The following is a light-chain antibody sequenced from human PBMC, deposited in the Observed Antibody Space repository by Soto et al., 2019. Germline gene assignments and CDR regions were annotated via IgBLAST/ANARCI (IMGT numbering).Light chain of an antibody. Sequence: EIVLTQSPGTLSLSPGERATLSCRASQSVSSNYMAWYQQNPGQAPRLLIYGASSRAAGIPDRFSGSGSGTNFILTISRLEPDDFAVYYCQQYGRSPPFAFGHGTKVEIK. J-gene: IGKJ2*01. CDR3: QQYGRSPPFA. CDR1: QSVSSNY. V-gene: IGKV3-20*01. CDR2: GAS.